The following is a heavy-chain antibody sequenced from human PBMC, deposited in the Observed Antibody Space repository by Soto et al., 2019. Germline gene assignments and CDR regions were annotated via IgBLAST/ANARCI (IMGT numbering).Heavy chain of an antibody. D-gene: IGHD2-15*01. J-gene: IGHJ4*02. CDR1: GFTFSSYS. CDR3: ARGGGCSGGSCNFDY. Sequence: EVQLVESGGGLVQPGGSLRLSCAASGFTFSSYSMNWVRQAPGKRLEWVSYISSSSSTIYYADSVKGRFTISRDNAKHSLYLQMNSLRAEDTAVYYCARGGGCSGGSCNFDYWGQGTLVTVSS. V-gene: IGHV3-48*01. CDR2: ISSSSSTI.